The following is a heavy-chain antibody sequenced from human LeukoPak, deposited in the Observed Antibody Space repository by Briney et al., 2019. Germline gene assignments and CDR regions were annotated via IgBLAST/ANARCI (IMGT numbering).Heavy chain of an antibody. CDR2: IYHSGST. V-gene: IGHV4-38-2*02. CDR1: GYSISSGYY. CDR3: AIESYYYRDV. Sequence: SETLSLTCTVSGYSISSGYYWGWIRQPPGKGLEWIGSIYHSGSTYYNPSLRSRVTMSVDTSKNQFSLNLSSVTAADTAVYYCAIESYYYRDVWGKGTTVIVSS. J-gene: IGHJ6*03.